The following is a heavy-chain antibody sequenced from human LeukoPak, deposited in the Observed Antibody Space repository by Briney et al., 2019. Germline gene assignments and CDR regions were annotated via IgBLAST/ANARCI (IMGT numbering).Heavy chain of an antibody. J-gene: IGHJ6*03. CDR2: IYYSGST. V-gene: IGHV4-39*07. Sequence: SETLSLTCTVSGGSISSSSYYWGWIRQPPGKGLEWIGSIYYSGSTYYNPSLKSRVTISVDTSKNQFSLKLSSVTAADTAVYYCARAPMPNYYYYYTDVWGKGTTVTVSS. D-gene: IGHD2-2*01. CDR1: GGSISSSSYY. CDR3: ARAPMPNYYYYYTDV.